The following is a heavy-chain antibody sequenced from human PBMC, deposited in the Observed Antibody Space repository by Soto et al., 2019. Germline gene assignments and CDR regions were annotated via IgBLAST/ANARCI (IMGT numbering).Heavy chain of an antibody. V-gene: IGHV1-46*01. CDR1: GYTFTSYY. CDR3: ASSWGVAVTTQIGYYYYGMDV. D-gene: IGHD4-17*01. Sequence: ASVKVSCKASGYTFTSYYMHWVRQAKGQGLEWMGIINPSGGSTSYAQKFQGRVTMTRDTSTSTVYMELSSLRSEDTAVYYCASSWGVAVTTQIGYYYYGMDVWGQGTTVTVSS. J-gene: IGHJ6*02. CDR2: INPSGGST.